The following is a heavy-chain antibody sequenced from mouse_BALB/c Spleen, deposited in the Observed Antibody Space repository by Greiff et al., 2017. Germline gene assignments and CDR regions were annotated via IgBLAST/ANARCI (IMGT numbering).Heavy chain of an antibody. CDR3: ANYGSSYLFAY. V-gene: IGHV1-14*01. CDR1: GYTFTSYV. D-gene: IGHD1-1*01. Sequence: EVQLQQSGPELVKPGASVKMSCKASGYTFTSYVMHWVKQKPGQGLEWIGYINPYNDGTKYNEKFKGKATLTSDKSSSTAYMELSSLTSEDSAVYYCANYGSSYLFAYWGQGTLVTVSA. J-gene: IGHJ3*01. CDR2: INPYNDGT.